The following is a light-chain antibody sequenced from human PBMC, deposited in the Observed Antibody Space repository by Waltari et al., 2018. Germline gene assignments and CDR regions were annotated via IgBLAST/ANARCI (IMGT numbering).Light chain of an antibody. V-gene: IGLV2-11*01. CDR1: SSHGGGYNY. CDR2: DVS. Sequence: QSALTQPRSVSGSPGQSVTISCTGTSSHGGGYNYFSWHQQHPGKVPKLMIYDVSQRPSGIPDRFSGSKSGNTASLTISGLQAEDEADYYCCSYGGSYTWVFGGGTRLTVL. J-gene: IGLJ3*02. CDR3: CSYGGSYTWV.